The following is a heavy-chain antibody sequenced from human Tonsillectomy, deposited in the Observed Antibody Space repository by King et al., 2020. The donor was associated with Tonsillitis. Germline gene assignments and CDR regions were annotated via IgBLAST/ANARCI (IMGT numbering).Heavy chain of an antibody. CDR2: IFHSGNT. Sequence: LQLQESGPGLVKPSQTLSLTCTVSYYSISSGSYWGWIRQPPGKGLEWIGSIFHSGNTYYNPSLKTRVTISVDTSKNQFSLRLSSVTAADTAVYYCARDSDGSNPGYFDLWGRGTLVTVSS. J-gene: IGHJ2*01. V-gene: IGHV4-38-2*02. D-gene: IGHD5-24*01. CDR1: YYSISSGSY. CDR3: ARDSDGSNPGYFDL.